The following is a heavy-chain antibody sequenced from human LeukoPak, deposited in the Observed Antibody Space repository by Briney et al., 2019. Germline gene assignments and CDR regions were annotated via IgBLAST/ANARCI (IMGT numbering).Heavy chain of an antibody. CDR1: GGSMTNYY. J-gene: IGHJ4*02. CDR3: ARLAPVAHSGDYLGYFDY. V-gene: IGHV4-59*08. Sequence: SETLPLTCTVSGGSMTNYYWTWVRQYPGKGLEWFGYVYYTGSVNYNPSLKSRVTILVDSSKTHFSLNLSSVTAADTAVYYCARLAPVAHSGDYLGYFDYWGQGVLVTVSS. D-gene: IGHD4-17*01. CDR2: VYYTGSV.